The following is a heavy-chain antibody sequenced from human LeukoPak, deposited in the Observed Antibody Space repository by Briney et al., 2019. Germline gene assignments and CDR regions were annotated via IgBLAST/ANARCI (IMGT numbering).Heavy chain of an antibody. Sequence: GASGKVSCKASGYTFTSYGISWVRQAPGQGLEWMGWISAYNSNTNYAQKLQGRVTMTTDTSTSTAYMELRSLRSDDTAVYYCAREGGSRLTDNWFDPWGQGTLVTVSS. J-gene: IGHJ5*02. CDR1: GYTFTSYG. D-gene: IGHD3-16*01. CDR2: ISAYNSNT. CDR3: AREGGSRLTDNWFDP. V-gene: IGHV1-18*01.